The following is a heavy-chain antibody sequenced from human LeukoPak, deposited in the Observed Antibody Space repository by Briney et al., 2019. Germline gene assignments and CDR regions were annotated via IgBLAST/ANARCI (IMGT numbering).Heavy chain of an antibody. Sequence: PGGSLRLSCAASGFTVSSNYMSWVRQAPGKGLEWVSVISGSGTTFYADSVKGRLTISRDISKNTIYLQMNNLRPEDTAVYYCAGYGGYSFWGQGTLVTVSS. V-gene: IGHV3-66*01. CDR1: GFTVSSNY. J-gene: IGHJ4*01. CDR2: ISGSGTT. D-gene: IGHD4-23*01. CDR3: AGYGGYSF.